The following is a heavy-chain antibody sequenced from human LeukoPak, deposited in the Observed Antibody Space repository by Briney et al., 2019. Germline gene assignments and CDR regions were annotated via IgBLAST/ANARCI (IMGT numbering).Heavy chain of an antibody. CDR2: IYYSGST. J-gene: IGHJ4*02. D-gene: IGHD6-13*01. CDR1: GGSISSYY. CDR3: ARDEEAAAGFDY. Sequence: SETLSLTCTVSGGSISSYYWSWIRQPPGKGLEWIGYIYYSGSTNYNPSLKSRVTISVDRSKNQFSLKLSSVTAADTAVYYCARDEEAAAGFDYWGQGTLVTVSS. V-gene: IGHV4-59*12.